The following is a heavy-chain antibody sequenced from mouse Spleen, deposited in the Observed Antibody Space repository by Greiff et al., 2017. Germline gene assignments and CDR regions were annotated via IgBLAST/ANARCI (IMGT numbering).Heavy chain of an antibody. CDR3: ASLTGEKGY. V-gene: IGHV5-9-3*01. CDR2: ISSGGSYT. J-gene: IGHJ2*01. Sequence: EVQRVESGGGLVKPGGSLKLSCAASGFTFSSYAMSWVRQTPEKRLEWVATISSGGSYTYYPDSVKGRFTISRDNAKNTLYLQMSSLRSEDTAMYYCASLTGEKGYWGQGTTLTVSS. CDR1: GFTFSSYA. D-gene: IGHD4-1*01.